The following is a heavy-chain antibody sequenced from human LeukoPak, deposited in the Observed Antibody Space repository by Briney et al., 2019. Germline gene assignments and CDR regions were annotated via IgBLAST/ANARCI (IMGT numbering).Heavy chain of an antibody. J-gene: IGHJ4*02. CDR3: VRDFDSGSGSYGDY. Sequence: PGGSLRLSCAASGLTVSSNYMSWVRQAPGKGLEWVSLLYSDGRIYYADSVKGRFAISRDNSRNTLYLQMNSLRAEDTAVYYCVRDFDSGSGSYGDYWGQGTLVTVSS. CDR2: LYSDGRI. D-gene: IGHD3-10*01. V-gene: IGHV3-66*01. CDR1: GLTVSSNY.